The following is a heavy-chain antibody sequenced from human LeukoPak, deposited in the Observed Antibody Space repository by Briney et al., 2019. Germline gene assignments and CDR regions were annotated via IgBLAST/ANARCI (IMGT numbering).Heavy chain of an antibody. Sequence: GRSLRLSCAASGFTFSSYAMHWVRQAPGKGLEWVAVISYDGSNKYYADSVKGRFTISRDNSKNTLYLQMNSLRAEDTAVYYCAKGSGITMMGLDYWGQGTLVTVSS. CDR3: AKGSGITMMGLDY. CDR2: ISYDGSNK. V-gene: IGHV3-30*04. J-gene: IGHJ4*02. CDR1: GFTFSSYA. D-gene: IGHD3-22*01.